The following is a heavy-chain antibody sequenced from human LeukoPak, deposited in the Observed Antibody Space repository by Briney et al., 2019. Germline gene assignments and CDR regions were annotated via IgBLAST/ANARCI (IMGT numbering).Heavy chain of an antibody. J-gene: IGHJ4*02. V-gene: IGHV1-46*01. D-gene: IGHD3-22*01. CDR3: ARTARLRYYDSRGYFPYYFDY. CDR2: INPSGGST. Sequence: ASVEVSCKASGYTFTSYYMHWVRQAPGQGLEWMGIINPSGGSTSYAQKFQGRVTMTRDTSTSTVYMELSSLRSDDTAVYYCARTARLRYYDSRGYFPYYFDYWGQGTLVTVSS. CDR1: GYTFTSYY.